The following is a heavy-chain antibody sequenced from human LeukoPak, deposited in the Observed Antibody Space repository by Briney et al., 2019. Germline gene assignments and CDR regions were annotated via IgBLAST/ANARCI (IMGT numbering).Heavy chain of an antibody. CDR3: ARRTVGATVFDY. CDR1: GGSISGYY. CDR2: IYYSGST. Sequence: SETLSLTCTVSGGSISGYYWSWIRQPPGKGLEWIGYIYYSGSTDYHPSLKSRVTMSVDTSKNQFSLKLSSLTAADTAVYYCARRTVGATVFDYWGQGSLVTASS. V-gene: IGHV4-59*08. J-gene: IGHJ4*02. D-gene: IGHD1-26*01.